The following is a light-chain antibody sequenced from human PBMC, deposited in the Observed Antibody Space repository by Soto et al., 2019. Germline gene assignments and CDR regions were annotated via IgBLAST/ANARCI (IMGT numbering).Light chain of an antibody. CDR2: VNSDGSH. CDR3: QTWGTGIWV. Sequence: QPVLTQSPAASASLGASVKLTCTLSSGHSSYAIAWHQQQPEKGPRYLMKVNSDGSHSKGDGIPDRFSGSSSGAERYLTISNLQSEDEADYYCQTWGTGIWVFGGGTKLTVL. J-gene: IGLJ3*02. CDR1: SGHSSYA. V-gene: IGLV4-69*02.